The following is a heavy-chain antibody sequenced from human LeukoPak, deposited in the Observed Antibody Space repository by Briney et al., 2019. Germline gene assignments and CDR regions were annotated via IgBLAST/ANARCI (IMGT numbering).Heavy chain of an antibody. V-gene: IGHV4-59*01. D-gene: IGHD4-17*01. CDR1: GGSISSYF. CDR2: IYYSGNT. Sequence: SETLSLTCTVSGGSISSYFWIWIRQPPGKGLEWIGYIYYSGNTNSNPSLKSRVTISIDTSKKHFFLKLNSVTAADTAVYYCATGYGDFRVEGRYFYSWGQGTLVTVSS. CDR3: ATGYGDFRVEGRYFYS. J-gene: IGHJ4*02.